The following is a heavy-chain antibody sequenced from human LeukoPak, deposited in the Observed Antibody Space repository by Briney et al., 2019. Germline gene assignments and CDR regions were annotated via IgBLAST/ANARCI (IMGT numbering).Heavy chain of an antibody. J-gene: IGHJ4*02. Sequence: SETLSLTCAVYGGSFSGNYWSWIRQPPGKGLEWIGYILYSGTTNSNPSHKSRVTISVDTSKNQISLKLSSVAAADTAVYYCARMGGYSGYATHWGQGTLVTVSS. CDR1: GGSFSGNY. CDR2: ILYSGTT. CDR3: ARMGGYSGYATH. V-gene: IGHV4-59*08. D-gene: IGHD5-12*01.